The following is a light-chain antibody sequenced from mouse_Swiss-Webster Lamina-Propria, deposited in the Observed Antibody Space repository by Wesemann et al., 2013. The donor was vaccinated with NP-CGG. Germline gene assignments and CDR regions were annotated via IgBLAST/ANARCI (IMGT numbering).Light chain of an antibody. J-gene: IGKJ4*01. CDR2: WAS. Sequence: DIVMTQSQKFMSTSVGDRVSITCKASQDVSTAVAWYQQKPGQSPKLLIYWASTRHTGVPDRFTGSGSGTDFTLTISNVQSEDLADYFCQQYSSYPTFGSGTKLEIK. CDR3: QQYSSYPT. CDR1: QDVSTA. V-gene: IGKV6-23*01.